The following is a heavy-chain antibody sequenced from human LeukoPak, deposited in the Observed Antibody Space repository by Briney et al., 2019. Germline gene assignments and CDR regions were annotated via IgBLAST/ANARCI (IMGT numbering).Heavy chain of an antibody. CDR2: INRSGST. J-gene: IGHJ4*02. CDR1: GGPFSGYY. V-gene: IGHV4-34*01. CDR3: ASSLVRADMVTGIDY. D-gene: IGHD5-18*01. Sequence: SETLSLTCPVNGGPFSGYYWIWIRRPPGKGREWIGKINRSGSTTYYPSLKSRVTISLDTSKNQFSLKLSSVTAADTAVYYCASSLVRADMVTGIDYWGQGTLVTVSS.